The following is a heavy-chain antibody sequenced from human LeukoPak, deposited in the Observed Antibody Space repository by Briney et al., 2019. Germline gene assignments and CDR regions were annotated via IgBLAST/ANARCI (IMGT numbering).Heavy chain of an antibody. CDR1: GFTFCSYG. D-gene: IGHD5-24*01. CDR3: AKDQLDY. J-gene: IGHJ4*02. CDR2: ISYDGSNK. Sequence: PGGSLRLSSAASGFTFCSYGMHCVCQAPGKGLEWGAVISYDGSNKYYADSVKGRYTLSRDNSKYTLVLQLHSLRAEDTVGYYCAKDQLDYWGQGTLVTVSS. V-gene: IGHV3-30*18.